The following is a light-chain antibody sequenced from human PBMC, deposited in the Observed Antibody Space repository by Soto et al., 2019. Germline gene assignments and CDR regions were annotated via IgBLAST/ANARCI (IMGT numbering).Light chain of an antibody. CDR3: QQYNKWPPWT. J-gene: IGKJ1*01. CDR2: GAS. V-gene: IGKV3-15*01. CDR1: QSVGSD. Sequence: EIVMTQSPATLSVSPGERATHSCRASQSVGSDLAWYQQRPGQAPRLLIYGASTRATGIPVRFSGSGSGTEFTLTISSLQSEDFAVYHCQQYNKWPPWTFGQGTKVEIK.